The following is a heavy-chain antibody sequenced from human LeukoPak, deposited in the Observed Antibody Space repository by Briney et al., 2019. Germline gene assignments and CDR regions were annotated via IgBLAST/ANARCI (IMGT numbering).Heavy chain of an antibody. CDR3: AVVSGSLQIDY. CDR2: INHSGST. D-gene: IGHD3-10*01. Sequence: SETLSLTCAVYGGSFSGYYWSWIRQPPGKGLEWIGEINHSGSTNYNPSLKSRVTISVDTSKNQFSLKLSSVTAADTAVYYCAVVSGSLQIDYWGQGTLVTVSS. V-gene: IGHV4-34*01. J-gene: IGHJ4*02. CDR1: GGSFSGYY.